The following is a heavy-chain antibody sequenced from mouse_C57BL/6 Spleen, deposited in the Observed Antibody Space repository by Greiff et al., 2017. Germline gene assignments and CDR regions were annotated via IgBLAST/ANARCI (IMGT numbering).Heavy chain of an antibody. CDR3: APRGGLLLLLRGEYFDV. CDR2: INPNYGTT. Sequence: EVQLQQSGPELVKPGASVKISCKASGYSFTDYNMNWVKQSNGKSLEWIGVINPNYGTTSYNQKFKGKATLTVDQSSSTAYMQLNRLTSEDSAVYYCAPRGGLLLLLRGEYFDVWGTGTTVTVSS. J-gene: IGHJ1*03. D-gene: IGHD2-2*01. V-gene: IGHV1-39*01. CDR1: GYSFTDYN.